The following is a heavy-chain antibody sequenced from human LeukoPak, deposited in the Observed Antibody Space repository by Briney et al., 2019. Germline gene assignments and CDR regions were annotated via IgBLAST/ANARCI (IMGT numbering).Heavy chain of an antibody. CDR1: GGSFSGYY. D-gene: IGHD3-10*01. CDR3: ARGLITMVRGVKRGWFDP. CDR2: INHSGST. Sequence: SETLSLTCAVYGGSFSGYYWSWIRQPPAKGLEWIGEINHSGSTNYNPSLKSRVTISVDTSKNQFSLKLSSVTAADTAVYYCARGLITMVRGVKRGWFDPWGQGTLVTVSS. V-gene: IGHV4-34*01. J-gene: IGHJ5*02.